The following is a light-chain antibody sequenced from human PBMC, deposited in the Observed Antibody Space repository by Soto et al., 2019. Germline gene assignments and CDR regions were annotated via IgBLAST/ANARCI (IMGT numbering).Light chain of an antibody. J-gene: IGKJ4*01. CDR1: QSVSSSY. Sequence: EIVLTQSPGTLSLSPGERATLSCRASQSVSSSYLAWYQQKPGQAPRLLIYGASSRATGIPDRFSGSGSGTDFTLTISRLEPEDFATYYCQQSYSTLALTFGGGTKVEIK. V-gene: IGKV3-20*01. CDR3: QQSYSTLALT. CDR2: GAS.